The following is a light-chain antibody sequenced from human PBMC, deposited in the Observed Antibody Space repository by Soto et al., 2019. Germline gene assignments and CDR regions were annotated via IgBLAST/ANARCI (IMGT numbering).Light chain of an antibody. CDR1: NIGSES. V-gene: IGLV3-21*02. CDR2: DDS. J-gene: IGLJ1*01. CDR3: QVWYSSNDLYG. Sequence: SYALTQPPSVSVAPGQTARLTSGGNNIGSESVHWYQQRPGQAPVLVVYDDSGRPSGIPERFSGANAANTATLTISSVEAGDEADYYCQVWYSSNDLYGFGSATKV.